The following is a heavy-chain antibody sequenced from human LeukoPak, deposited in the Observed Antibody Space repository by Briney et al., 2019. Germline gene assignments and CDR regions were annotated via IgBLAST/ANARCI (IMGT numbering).Heavy chain of an antibody. CDR2: IYYSGST. V-gene: IGHV4-39*01. CDR1: GGSISSSSYY. CDR3: ARLPPLYRFGESRPNYFDY. J-gene: IGHJ4*02. D-gene: IGHD3-10*01. Sequence: SETLSLTCTVSGGSISSSSYYWGWIRQPPGKGLEWIGSIYYSGSTYYNPSLKSRVTISVDTSKNQFSLKLSSVTAADTAVYYCARLPPLYRFGESRPNYFDYWGQGTLVTVSS.